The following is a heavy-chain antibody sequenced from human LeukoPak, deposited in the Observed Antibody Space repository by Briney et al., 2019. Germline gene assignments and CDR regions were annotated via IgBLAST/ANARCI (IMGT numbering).Heavy chain of an antibody. V-gene: IGHV1-2*02. CDR3: ARSRDRLWFGESPFDY. Sequence: ASVKVSCKASGYTFTGYYMHWVRQPPGQGLGWMGWINPNSGGTNYAQKFQGRVTMTRDTSISTAYMELSRLRSDDTAVYYCARSRDRLWFGESPFDYWGQGTLVTVSS. CDR1: GYTFTGYY. J-gene: IGHJ4*02. D-gene: IGHD3-10*01. CDR2: INPNSGGT.